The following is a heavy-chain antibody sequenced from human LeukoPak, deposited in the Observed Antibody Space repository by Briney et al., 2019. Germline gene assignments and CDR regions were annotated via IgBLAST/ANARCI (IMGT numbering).Heavy chain of an antibody. CDR3: AKDQSLRFLEWLFRGGDGLDY. D-gene: IGHD3-3*01. CDR1: GFTFSSYA. Sequence: GGSLRLSCAASGFTFSSYATSWVRQAPGKGLEWVSAISGSGGSTYYADSVKGRFTISRDNSKNTLYLQMNSLRAEDTAVYYCAKDQSLRFLEWLFRGGDGLDYWGQGTLVTVSS. CDR2: ISGSGGST. V-gene: IGHV3-23*01. J-gene: IGHJ4*02.